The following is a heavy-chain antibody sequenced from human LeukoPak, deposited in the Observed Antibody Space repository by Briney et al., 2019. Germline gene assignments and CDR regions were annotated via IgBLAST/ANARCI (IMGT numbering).Heavy chain of an antibody. CDR2: IYYSGST. V-gene: IGHV4-59*08. CDR3: ARHGYSSGWYVPTWFDP. J-gene: IGHJ5*02. D-gene: IGHD6-19*01. CDR1: GGSISSYY. Sequence: PSETLSLTCTVSGGSISSYYWSWIRRPPGKGLEGIGYIYYSGSTNYNPSLKSRVTISVDTSKNQFSLKLSSVTAADTAVYYCARHGYSSGWYVPTWFDPWGQGTLVTVSS.